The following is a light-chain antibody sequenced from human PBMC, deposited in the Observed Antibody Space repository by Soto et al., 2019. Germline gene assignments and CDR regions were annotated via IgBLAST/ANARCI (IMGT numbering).Light chain of an antibody. J-gene: IGKJ4*01. CDR3: QQSNLFPLT. V-gene: IGKV1-12*01. Sequence: DIQMTQSPSSVSASVGDRVTITCRASQDISTYLAWYQQKPGKAPRLLIFAASSLQSGVPFRFSGSGSGTDFTLTISSLQPEDFAIYYCQQSNLFPLTFGGGTKV. CDR2: AAS. CDR1: QDISTY.